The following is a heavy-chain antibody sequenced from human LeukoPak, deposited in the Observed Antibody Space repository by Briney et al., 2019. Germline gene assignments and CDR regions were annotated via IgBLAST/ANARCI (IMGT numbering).Heavy chain of an antibody. CDR3: ARAPVGGTLDY. Sequence: PSETQSLTCAVDGESFSGYYWTWIRQPPGQGLEWIREVDRGGTTNHNPSLKSRVIISVDTSKNQFSLKLRSLPAADTAVYYCARAPVGGTLDYWGQGILVTVSS. D-gene: IGHD1-26*01. J-gene: IGHJ4*02. CDR2: VDRGGTT. V-gene: IGHV4-34*01. CDR1: GESFSGYY.